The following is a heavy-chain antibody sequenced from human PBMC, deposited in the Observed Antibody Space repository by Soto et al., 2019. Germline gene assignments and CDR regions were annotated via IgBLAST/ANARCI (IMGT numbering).Heavy chain of an antibody. CDR1: GFTFSSYE. V-gene: IGHV3-48*03. D-gene: IGHD6-19*01. J-gene: IGHJ3*02. Sequence: EVQLVESGGGLVQPGGSLRLSCAASGFTFSSYEMNWVRQAPGKGLEWVSYISSSGSTIYYADSVKGRFTISRDNDKNSLYLQMNSLRAEDTAVYYCAREQASVSSGWYPHWDAFDIWGQGTMVTVSS. CDR3: AREQASVSSGWYPHWDAFDI. CDR2: ISSSGSTI.